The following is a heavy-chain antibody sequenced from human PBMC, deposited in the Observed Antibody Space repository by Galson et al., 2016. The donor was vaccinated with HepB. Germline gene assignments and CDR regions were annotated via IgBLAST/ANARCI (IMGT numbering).Heavy chain of an antibody. Sequence: PALVKPPQTLTLTCTFSGFSLNTSGMCVSWIRQPPGKSLEWLARIDWDDDDYYSTSLRTRLTISKDTSKNQVVLIMTNMAPVDTATYYCAAYYYDTSGFDYWGQGTLVTVAS. D-gene: IGHD3-22*01. V-gene: IGHV2-70*11. CDR1: GFSLNTSGMC. J-gene: IGHJ4*02. CDR3: AAYYYDTSGFDY. CDR2: IDWDDDD.